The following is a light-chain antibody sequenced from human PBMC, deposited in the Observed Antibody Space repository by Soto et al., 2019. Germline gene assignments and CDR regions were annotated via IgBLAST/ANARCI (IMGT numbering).Light chain of an antibody. Sequence: VLTQSPGILSLSPWERATLSCRASQSVSRYLVWYQQKPGQAPRLLIYGASSRASGIPDRFSGSGSGTDFTLTINRLGPEDSAVYYCQQFDTSPYTFGQGTKLEIK. V-gene: IGKV3-20*01. CDR1: QSVSRY. CDR3: QQFDTSPYT. CDR2: GAS. J-gene: IGKJ2*01.